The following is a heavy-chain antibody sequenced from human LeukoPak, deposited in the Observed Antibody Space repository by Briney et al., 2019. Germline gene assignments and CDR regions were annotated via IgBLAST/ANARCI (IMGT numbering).Heavy chain of an antibody. J-gene: IGHJ4*02. V-gene: IGHV3-30*04. D-gene: IGHD3-10*01. CDR3: AREGYYGSGSPPSLYFDY. CDR2: ISHNAHFK. CDR1: GFNFSTFA. Sequence: GGSLRLSCAASGFNFSTFALHWVRQAPGKGLEWVALISHNAHFKYYADSVKGRFTVSRDTSRSTLYLQMNSLRPEDTAIYYCAREGYYGSGSPPSLYFDYWGQGTLVTVSS.